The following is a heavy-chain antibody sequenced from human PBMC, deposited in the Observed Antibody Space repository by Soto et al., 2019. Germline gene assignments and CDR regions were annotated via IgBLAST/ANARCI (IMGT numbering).Heavy chain of an antibody. J-gene: IGHJ6*03. CDR2: VYYSGAT. CDR3: ARPRGGVGSYYQYYYMDV. D-gene: IGHD6-25*01. V-gene: IGHV4-39*01. Sequence: SETLSLTCTVSGGSVSSSSYYWGWIRQPPGKGLEWIGSVYYSGATYYNPSLKSRVIISVDTSKNQFSLKLSSVTAADTAVYYCARPRGGVGSYYQYYYMDVWGKGTTVTVSS. CDR1: GGSVSSSSYY.